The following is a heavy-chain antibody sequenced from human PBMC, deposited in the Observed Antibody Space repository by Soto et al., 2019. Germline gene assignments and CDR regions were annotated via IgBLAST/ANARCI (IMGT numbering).Heavy chain of an antibody. V-gene: IGHV3-74*01. Sequence: GGSLRLSCAASGFTFSSYWMHWVRQAPGKGLVWVSRINSDGSSTSYADSVKGRFTISRDNAKNTLYLQMNSLRAEDTAVYYCAREGDCSGGSCYSRPRFDYWGQGTLVTVSS. D-gene: IGHD2-15*01. CDR2: INSDGSST. CDR3: AREGDCSGGSCYSRPRFDY. CDR1: GFTFSSYW. J-gene: IGHJ4*02.